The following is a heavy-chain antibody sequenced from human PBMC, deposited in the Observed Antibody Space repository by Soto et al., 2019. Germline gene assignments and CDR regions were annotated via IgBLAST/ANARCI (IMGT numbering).Heavy chain of an antibody. J-gene: IGHJ3*02. Sequence: SVKVSCKASGGTFSSYAISWVRQAPGQGLEWMGGIIPIFGTANYAQKFQGRVTITADESTSTAYMELSSLRSEDTAVYYCARDYDYYDSSGPITHALDIWGQGTMVTVSS. CDR2: IIPIFGTA. CDR1: GGTFSSYA. CDR3: ARDYDYYDSSGPITHALDI. V-gene: IGHV1-69*13. D-gene: IGHD3-22*01.